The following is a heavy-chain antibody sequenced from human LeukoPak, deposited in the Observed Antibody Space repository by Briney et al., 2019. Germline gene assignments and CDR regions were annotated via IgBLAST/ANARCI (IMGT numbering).Heavy chain of an antibody. CDR3: ARELSLRWRGYMDV. Sequence: PGGSLRLSCAASGFTFDDYAMHWVRQAPGKGLEWVSGISWNSGSIGYADSVKGRFTISRDNAKNSLYLQMNSLRAEDTAVYYCARELSLRWRGYMDVWGKGTTVTVSS. V-gene: IGHV3-9*01. J-gene: IGHJ6*03. D-gene: IGHD4-23*01. CDR2: ISWNSGSI. CDR1: GFTFDDYA.